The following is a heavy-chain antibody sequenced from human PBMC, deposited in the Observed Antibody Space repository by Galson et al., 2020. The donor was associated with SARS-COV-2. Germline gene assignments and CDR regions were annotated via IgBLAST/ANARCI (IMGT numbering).Heavy chain of an antibody. D-gene: IGHD1-20*01. J-gene: IGHJ4*02. CDR2: IDWDDDK. CDR3: ARQYNALSGASDH. CDR1: GFSLSTSGMC. V-gene: IGHV2-70*11. Sequence: SGPTLVKPTQTLILACTFSGFSLSTSGMCVNWIRQPPGKALEWLARIDWDDDKYYSTSLKTRLTISKDTSKNQVVLIMTNMDPMDTATYYCARQYNALSGASDHWGQGTLVTVSS.